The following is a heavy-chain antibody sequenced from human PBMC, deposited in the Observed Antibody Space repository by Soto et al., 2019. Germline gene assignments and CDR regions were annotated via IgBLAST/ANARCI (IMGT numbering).Heavy chain of an antibody. D-gene: IGHD3-22*01. CDR2: MNPNSGNT. J-gene: IGHJ3*02. CDR3: ARRTDYYDSSGYAFDI. Sequence: QVQLVQSGAEVKKPGASVKVSCKASGYTFTSYDINWVRQATGHGLEWMGWMNPNSGNTGYPQKIQGRVTMTRNTSTSTAYMGLGSLRSDDTAVYYCARRTDYYDSSGYAFDIWGQGTMVTVSS. V-gene: IGHV1-8*01. CDR1: GYTFTSYD.